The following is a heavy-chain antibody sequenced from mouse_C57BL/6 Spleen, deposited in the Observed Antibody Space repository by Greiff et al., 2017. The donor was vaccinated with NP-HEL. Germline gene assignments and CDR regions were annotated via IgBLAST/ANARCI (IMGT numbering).Heavy chain of an antibody. CDR1: GYAFSSSW. CDR3: ALDSSGSAWFAY. CDR2: IYPGDGDT. Sequence: QVQLQQSGPELVKPGASVKISCKASGYAFSSSWMNWVKQRPGKGLEWIGRIYPGDGDTNYNGKFKGKATLTADKSSSTAYMQLSSLTSEDSEVYFCALDSSGSAWFAYWGQGTLVTVSA. V-gene: IGHV1-82*01. D-gene: IGHD3-2*02. J-gene: IGHJ3*01.